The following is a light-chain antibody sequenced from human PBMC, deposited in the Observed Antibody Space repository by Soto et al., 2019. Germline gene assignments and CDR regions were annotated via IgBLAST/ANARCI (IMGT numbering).Light chain of an antibody. CDR1: SSDVGSYKL. CDR3: CSYAGTSAHTV. Sequence: QSVLTQPASVSGSPGQSITISCTGTSSDVGSYKLVSWYQQHPGKAPKLMISAVSKRPSGISHRFSGSKSGSTTSLTISGLPADDGDDYYCCSYAGTSAHTVFGGCTQLTVL. J-gene: IGLJ7*01. V-gene: IGLV2-23*02. CDR2: AVS.